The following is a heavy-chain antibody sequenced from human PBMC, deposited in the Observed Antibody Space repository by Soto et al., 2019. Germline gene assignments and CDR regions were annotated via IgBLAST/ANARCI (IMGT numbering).Heavy chain of an antibody. J-gene: IGHJ5*02. D-gene: IGHD6-13*01. V-gene: IGHV4-31*03. CDR3: ARAWTATAGWANWFDR. CDR1: GGSISGEGYY. CDR2: IHYSGST. Sequence: QVQLQESGPGLVEPSQTLSLTCTVSGGSISGEGYYWSWIRQYSGRGLEWIGYIHYSGSTYYNPFLKSRVIISVDTSKPQFFLNLSSVSAADTAVYYCARAWTATAGWANWFDRWGQGTLVTVSS.